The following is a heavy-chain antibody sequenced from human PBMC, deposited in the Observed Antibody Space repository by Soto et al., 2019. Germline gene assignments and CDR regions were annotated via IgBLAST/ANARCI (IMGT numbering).Heavy chain of an antibody. CDR2: IIPIFGTA. V-gene: IGHV1-69*01. J-gene: IGHJ6*02. D-gene: IGHD3-22*01. CDR3: ASGHTYYYDSSGYPFGMDV. Sequence: QVQLVQSGAEVKKPGSSVKVSCKASGGTFSSYAISWVRQAPGQGLEWMGGIIPIFGTANYAQKLQGRVTITADESTSTAYMELSSLRSEDTAVYYCASGHTYYYDSSGYPFGMDVWGQGTTVTVSS. CDR1: GGTFSSYA.